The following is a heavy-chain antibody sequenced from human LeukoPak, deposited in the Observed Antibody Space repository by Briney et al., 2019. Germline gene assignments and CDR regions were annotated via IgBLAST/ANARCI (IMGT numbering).Heavy chain of an antibody. CDR3: ARDALGYCSSTSCYLRRAFDI. J-gene: IGHJ3*02. D-gene: IGHD2-2*01. Sequence: GASVTVSCKASGYTFTSYGISWVRQAPGQGLEWTGWISAYNGNTNYAQKLQGRVTMTTDTSTSTAYMELRSLRSDDTAAYYCARDALGYCSSTSCYLRRAFDIWGQGTMVTVSS. CDR1: GYTFTSYG. CDR2: ISAYNGNT. V-gene: IGHV1-18*01.